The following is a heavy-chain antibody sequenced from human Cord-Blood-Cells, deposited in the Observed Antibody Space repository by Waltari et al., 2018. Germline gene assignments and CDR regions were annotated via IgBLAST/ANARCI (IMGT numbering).Heavy chain of an antibody. CDR2: SNPNSGGT. J-gene: IGHJ4*02. Sequence: QVQLVQSGAEVKKPGASVKVSCKASGYTFTGYYMHWVRQAPGQGLEWMGWSNPNSGGTNYAQKFQGRVTMPRDTSISTAYMELSRLRSDDTAVYYCAREVTITMVRGVNPFDYWGQGTLVTVSS. CDR3: AREVTITMVRGVNPFDY. V-gene: IGHV1-2*02. D-gene: IGHD3-10*01. CDR1: GYTFTGYY.